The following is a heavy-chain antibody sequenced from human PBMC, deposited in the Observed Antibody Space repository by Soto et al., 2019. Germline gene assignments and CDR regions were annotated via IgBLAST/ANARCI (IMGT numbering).Heavy chain of an antibody. CDR3: ARDGALYYDFWSGYYTGNYYYGMDV. CDR1: GGSISSYY. D-gene: IGHD3-3*01. V-gene: IGHV4-59*01. J-gene: IGHJ6*02. Sequence: KTSETLSLTCTVSGGSISSYYWSWIRQPPGKGLEWIGYIYYSGSTNYNPSLKSRVTISVDTSKNQFSLKLSSVTAADTAVYYCARDGALYYDFWSGYYTGNYYYGMDVWGQGTTVTVSS. CDR2: IYYSGST.